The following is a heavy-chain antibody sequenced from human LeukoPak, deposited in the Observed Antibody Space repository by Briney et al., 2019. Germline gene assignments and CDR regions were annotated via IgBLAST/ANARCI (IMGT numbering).Heavy chain of an antibody. J-gene: IGHJ3*02. CDR2: IYYSGSR. Sequence: SETLSLTCTVSGGSLSRSIYYWGWVRQPQGKGLEWIGSIYYSGSRYYNPFLKSRVTMSVDTSKNQFSLNLSSVTAADTAVYYCASYCTNGVCYREDGFDIWGQGTMVTVSS. D-gene: IGHD2-8*01. CDR1: GGSLSRSIYY. CDR3: ASYCTNGVCYREDGFDI. V-gene: IGHV4-39*01.